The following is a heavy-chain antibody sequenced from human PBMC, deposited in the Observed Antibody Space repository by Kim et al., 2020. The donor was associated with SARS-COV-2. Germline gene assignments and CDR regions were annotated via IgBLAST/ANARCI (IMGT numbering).Heavy chain of an antibody. J-gene: IGHJ4*02. V-gene: IGHV4-39*01. D-gene: IGHD2-21*01. CDR2: T. CDR3: ARRRVLNPRLDFDS. Sequence: TYKAPSLKSRVTIYVDTSKNQFSLLLTSVTAADTALYFCARRRVLNPRLDFDSWGQGALVTVSS.